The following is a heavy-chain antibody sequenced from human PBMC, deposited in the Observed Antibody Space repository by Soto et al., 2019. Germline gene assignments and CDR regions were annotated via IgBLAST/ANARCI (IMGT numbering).Heavy chain of an antibody. CDR1: GGSVSSGSYY. V-gene: IGHV4-61*01. J-gene: IGHJ4*02. CDR2: IYYSGST. Sequence: QVQLQESGPGLVKPSETLSLTCTVSGGSVSSGSYYWSWIRQPPGKGLEWIGYIYYSGSTNYNPSHKSRVTISGDTSKNQFALKLSSVTAADTAVYYCASREMATVNFDYWGQGTLVTVSS. D-gene: IGHD4-4*01. CDR3: ASREMATVNFDY.